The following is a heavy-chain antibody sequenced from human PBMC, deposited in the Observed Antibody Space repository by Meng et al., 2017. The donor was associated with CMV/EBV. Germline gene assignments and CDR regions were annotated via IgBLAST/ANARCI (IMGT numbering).Heavy chain of an antibody. J-gene: IGHJ1*01. CDR2: IKQDGSEK. CDR1: GFTFSSYW. CDR3: ARSSGPRYFQH. Sequence: GESLKISCAASGFTFSSYWMSWVRQAPGKGLEWVANIKQDGSEKYYVDSVKGRFTISRDNAKNSLYLQMNSLRAEYTAVYYCARSSGPRYFQHWGQGTLVTVSS. V-gene: IGHV3-7*01.